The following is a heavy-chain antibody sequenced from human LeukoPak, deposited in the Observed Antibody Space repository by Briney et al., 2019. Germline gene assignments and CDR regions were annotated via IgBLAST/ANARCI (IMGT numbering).Heavy chain of an antibody. J-gene: IGHJ5*02. D-gene: IGHD3-22*01. CDR2: IYHSGST. CDR1: GGSISSYS. Sequence: PSETLSLTCTVSGGSISSYSWSWIRQPPGKGLEWIGYIYHSGSTYYNPSLKSRVTISVDRSKNQFSLKLSSVTAADTAVYYCARGPRITTTGGYNWFDPWGQGTLVTVSS. V-gene: IGHV4-30-2*01. CDR3: ARGPRITTTGGYNWFDP.